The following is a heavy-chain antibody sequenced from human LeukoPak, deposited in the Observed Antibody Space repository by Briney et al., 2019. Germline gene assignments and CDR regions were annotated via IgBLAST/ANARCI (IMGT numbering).Heavy chain of an antibody. Sequence: PGRSLRLSCAAPGFTFSSYAMHWVRQAPGKGLEWVAVISYDGSNKYYADSVKGRFTISRDNSKNTLYLQMNSLRAEDTAVYYCQGRAMVTNDYWGQGTLVTVSS. CDR2: ISYDGSNK. CDR3: QGRAMVTNDY. J-gene: IGHJ4*02. V-gene: IGHV3-30-3*01. D-gene: IGHD5-18*01. CDR1: GFTFSSYA.